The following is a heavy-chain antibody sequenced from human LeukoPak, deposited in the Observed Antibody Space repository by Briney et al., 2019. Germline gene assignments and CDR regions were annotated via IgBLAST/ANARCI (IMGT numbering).Heavy chain of an antibody. J-gene: IGHJ6*04. V-gene: IGHV1-69*06. D-gene: IGHD3-9*01. CDR2: IIPIIGTA. CDR3: ARDSDDILTGYYSGSADYYYYYGMDV. CDR1: GGTFSSYA. Sequence: SVKVSCKASGGTFSSYAISWVRQAPGQGLEWMGGIIPIIGTANYAQKFQGRVTITADKSTSTAYMELSSLRSEDTAVYYCARDSDDILTGYYSGSADYYYYYGMDVWGKGPTVTVSS.